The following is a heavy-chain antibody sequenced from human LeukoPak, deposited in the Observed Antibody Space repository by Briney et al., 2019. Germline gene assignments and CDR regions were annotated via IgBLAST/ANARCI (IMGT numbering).Heavy chain of an antibody. CDR3: ARDFRRYCSGGGCLNFDY. CDR2: INPSGGST. V-gene: IGHV1-46*01. Sequence: ASVKVSCKASGYTFTSYYMHWVRQAPGQGLEWMGIINPSGGSTSYAQKFQGRVTMTRDMSTSTVYMELSSLRSDDTAIYYCARDFRRYCSGGGCLNFDYWGQGTLVTVSS. J-gene: IGHJ4*02. D-gene: IGHD2-15*01. CDR1: GYTFTSYY.